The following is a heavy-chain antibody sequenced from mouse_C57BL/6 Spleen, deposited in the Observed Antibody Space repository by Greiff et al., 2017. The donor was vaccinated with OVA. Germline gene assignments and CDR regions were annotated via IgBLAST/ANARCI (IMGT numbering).Heavy chain of an antibody. V-gene: IGHV1-53*01. CDR1: GYTFTSYW. Sequence: QVQLQQPGTELVKPGASVKLSCKASGYTFTSYWMHWVKQRPGQGLAWIGNINPSNGGTNYNEKFKSKATLTVDKSSSPAYMQLSSLTSEDSAVYYCAREDGYYVYYAMDYWGQGTSVTVSS. CDR2: INPSNGGT. J-gene: IGHJ4*01. D-gene: IGHD2-3*01. CDR3: AREDGYYVYYAMDY.